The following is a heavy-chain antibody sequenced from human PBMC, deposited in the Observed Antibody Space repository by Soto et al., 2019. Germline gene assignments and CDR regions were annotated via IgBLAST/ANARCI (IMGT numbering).Heavy chain of an antibody. Sequence: QVQLQESGPGLVKPSQTLSLTCTVSGGSISSGGYYWSWIRQHPGKGLEWIGYIYYSGSTYYNPSLKRRVXXSXDXXKNQFSLKLSSVTAADTAVYYCARGGGSRGSYFDYWGQGTLVTVSS. V-gene: IGHV4-31*03. D-gene: IGHD1-26*01. J-gene: IGHJ4*02. CDR3: ARGGGSRGSYFDY. CDR2: IYYSGST. CDR1: GGSISSGGYY.